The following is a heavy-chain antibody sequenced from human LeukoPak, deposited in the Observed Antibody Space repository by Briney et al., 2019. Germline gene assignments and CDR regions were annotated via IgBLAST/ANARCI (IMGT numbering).Heavy chain of an antibody. CDR2: IFYDGNT. CDR3: ARASRHDYGDYFDY. J-gene: IGHJ4*02. Sequence: PSETLSLTCNVSDGSINAYYWTWIRQPPGKGLEWIGYIFYDGNTNYNPSLKSRITFSIGASRNYFSLKMTSVTAADTAVYYCARASRHDYGDYFDYWGQGTLVTVSS. CDR1: DGSINAYY. D-gene: IGHD4-17*01. V-gene: IGHV4-59*12.